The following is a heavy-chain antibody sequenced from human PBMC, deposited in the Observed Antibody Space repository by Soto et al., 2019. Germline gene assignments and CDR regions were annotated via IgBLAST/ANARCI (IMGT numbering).Heavy chain of an antibody. CDR2: SIPILGRA. J-gene: IGHJ4*02. D-gene: IGHD2-15*01. Sequence: QVQLVQSGTEVKKPGSSVAVSCQASAGTFTNHSLSWVRQAPGQGLEWMGRSIPILGRADYSQKFQGRLTLTVDKSTSTADMELSSLTSEDTAVYYCVIDLGYFDFWGQGTLVTVSS. V-gene: IGHV1-69*02. CDR3: VIDLGYFDF. CDR1: AGTFTNHS.